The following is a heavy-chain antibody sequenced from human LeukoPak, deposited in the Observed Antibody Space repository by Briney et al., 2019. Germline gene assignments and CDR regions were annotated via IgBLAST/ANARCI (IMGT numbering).Heavy chain of an antibody. Sequence: SETLSLTCAVYGGSFSGYYWSWIRQSPGKGLEWIGSFYYGGITYYHPSLKSRVTVSVDTSRSQFSLKLISVTAADTAVYYCARAGRDGYSPASDSFDIWGQGKTVTVSS. D-gene: IGHD5-24*01. V-gene: IGHV4-34*01. J-gene: IGHJ3*02. CDR2: FYYGGIT. CDR1: GGSFSGYY. CDR3: ARAGRDGYSPASDSFDI.